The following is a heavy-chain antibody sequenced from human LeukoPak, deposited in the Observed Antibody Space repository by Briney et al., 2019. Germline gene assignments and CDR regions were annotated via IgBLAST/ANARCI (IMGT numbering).Heavy chain of an antibody. V-gene: IGHV3-23*01. CDR3: APLPYDVWTGINGFDP. D-gene: IGHD3-3*01. CDR2: IRTSGNT. Sequence: GGSLRLSCAASGFIFSSYAISWVRQAPGKGLEWVSGIRTSGNTYYADSVKGRFTISRDISKNTVYLQMNSLRAEDSAVYYCAPLPYDVWTGINGFDPGGQGTLVTVSS. CDR1: GFIFSSYA. J-gene: IGHJ5*02.